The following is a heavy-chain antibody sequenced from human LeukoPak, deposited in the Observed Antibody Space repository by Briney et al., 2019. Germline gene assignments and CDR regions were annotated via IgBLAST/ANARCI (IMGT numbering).Heavy chain of an antibody. CDR2: IKEDGSNK. Sequence: GGSLRLSCAASGFTFSNYWMRWVRQAPGKGLEWVASIKEDGSNKAYLAYVRGRFTISRDNDKNSLFLQVTSLRAEDTAVYYCGRDRGATIFDYWGQGTLVAVSS. CDR1: GFTFSNYW. D-gene: IGHD4/OR15-4a*01. J-gene: IGHJ4*02. CDR3: GRDRGATIFDY. V-gene: IGHV3-7*01.